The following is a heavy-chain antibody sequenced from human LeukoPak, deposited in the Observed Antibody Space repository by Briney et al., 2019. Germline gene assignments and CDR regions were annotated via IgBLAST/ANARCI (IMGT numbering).Heavy chain of an antibody. CDR3: ATVTRRGELLESNYFDY. CDR1: GGTFSSYA. V-gene: IGHV1-69*04. D-gene: IGHD1-26*01. J-gene: IGHJ4*02. Sequence: SVKVSCKASGGTFSSYAISWVRQAPGQGLEWMGRIIPILGIANYAQKFQGRVTITADKSTSTAYMELSSLRSEDTAVYYCATVTRRGELLESNYFDYWGQGTLVTVSS. CDR2: IIPILGIA.